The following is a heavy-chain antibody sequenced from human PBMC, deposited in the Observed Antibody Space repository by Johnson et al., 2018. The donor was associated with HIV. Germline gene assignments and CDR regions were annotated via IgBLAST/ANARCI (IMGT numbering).Heavy chain of an antibody. CDR2: INWNGGST. D-gene: IGHD4-17*01. Sequence: VQLVESGGGVVQPGRSLRLSCAAPGFTFDDYAMHWVRQAPGKGLEWVSGINWNGGSTGYADSVKGRFTISRDNAKNSLYLQMNSLRAEDTAVYYCARDLWVTKDAFDIWGQGTMVTVSS. V-gene: IGHV3-20*04. CDR3: ARDLWVTKDAFDI. J-gene: IGHJ3*02. CDR1: GFTFDDYA.